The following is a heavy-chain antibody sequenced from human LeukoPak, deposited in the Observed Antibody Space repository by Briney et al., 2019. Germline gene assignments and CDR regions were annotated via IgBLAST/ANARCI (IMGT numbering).Heavy chain of an antibody. D-gene: IGHD4-17*01. CDR1: GGSFSGYY. CDR2: INHSGST. CDR3: ARVGDYGGLGYYFDY. Sequence: SETLSLTCAVYGGSFSGYYWSWIRQPPGKGLEWIGEINHSGSTNYNPSLKSRVTISVDTSKNQFSLKLSSVTAADTAVYYCARVGDYGGLGYYFDYWGQGTLVTVSP. V-gene: IGHV4-34*01. J-gene: IGHJ4*02.